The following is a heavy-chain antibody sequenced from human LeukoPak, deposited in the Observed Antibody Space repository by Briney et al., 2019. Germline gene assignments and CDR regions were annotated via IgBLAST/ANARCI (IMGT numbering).Heavy chain of an antibody. J-gene: IGHJ4*02. CDR3: ARQGKGAARPVDY. CDR1: GGSISSSSYY. Sequence: SETLSLTCTVSGGSISSSSYYRGWIRQPPGKGLEWIGSIYYSGSTYYNPSLKSRVTISVDTSKNQFSLKLSSVTAADTAVYYCARQGKGAARPVDYWGQGTLVTVSS. V-gene: IGHV4-39*01. CDR2: IYYSGST. D-gene: IGHD6-6*01.